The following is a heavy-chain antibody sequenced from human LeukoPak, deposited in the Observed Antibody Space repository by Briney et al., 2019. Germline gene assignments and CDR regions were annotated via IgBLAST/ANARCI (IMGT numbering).Heavy chain of an antibody. CDR2: IYYSGST. J-gene: IGHJ6*03. D-gene: IGHD3-10*01. Sequence: SETLSLTCTVSGGSIKNYYWTWIRQPPGKGLEWIGYIYYSGSTSSNPSLKSRVTISVDMSKNQFSLRLKYVTAADTAVYYCARDVPRGTGYMDVWGKGTTVTVSS. CDR1: GGSIKNYY. CDR3: ARDVPRGTGYMDV. V-gene: IGHV4-59*01.